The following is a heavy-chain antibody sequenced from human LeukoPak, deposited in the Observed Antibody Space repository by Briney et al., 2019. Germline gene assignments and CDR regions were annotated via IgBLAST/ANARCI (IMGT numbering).Heavy chain of an antibody. CDR2: INHSGST. V-gene: IGHV4-34*01. CDR1: GGSFSGYY. CDR3: ARVCAAPGYSYGLRWFDP. Sequence: SETLSLTCAVYGGSFSGYYWSWIRQPPGKGLEWIGEINHSGSTNYNPSLKSRVTISVDTSKNQFSLKPSSVTAADTAVYYCARVCAAPGYSYGLRWFDPWGQGTLVTVSS. D-gene: IGHD5-18*01. J-gene: IGHJ5*02.